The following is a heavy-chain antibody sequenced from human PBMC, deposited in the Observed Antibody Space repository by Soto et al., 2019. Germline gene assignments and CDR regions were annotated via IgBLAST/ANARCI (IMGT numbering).Heavy chain of an antibody. D-gene: IGHD6-13*01. CDR3: AREQRSPRPRAAAGRVFQKYYYYMDV. CDR2: IYHSGST. Sequence: PSETLSLTCAVSSGSISSSNWWSWVRQPPGKGLEWIGEIYHSGSTNYNPSLKSRVTISVDKSKNQFSLKLSSVTAADTAVYYCAREQRSPRPRAAAGRVFQKYYYYMDVWGKGTTVTVSS. CDR1: SGSISSSNW. V-gene: IGHV4-4*02. J-gene: IGHJ6*03.